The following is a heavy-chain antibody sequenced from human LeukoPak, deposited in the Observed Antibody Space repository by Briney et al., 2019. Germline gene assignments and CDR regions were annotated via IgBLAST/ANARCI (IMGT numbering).Heavy chain of an antibody. V-gene: IGHV1-8*01. J-gene: IGHJ6*02. D-gene: IGHD6-19*01. CDR1: GYTFTSYD. CDR2: MNPNSGNT. Sequence: ASVKVSCKASGYTFTSYDINWVRQATGQGLEWMGWMNPNSGNTGYAQKFQGRVTMTRNTSISTAYMELSSLRSEDTAAYYCARCIAVAGSPFYYYYGMDVWGHGTTVTVSS. CDR3: ARCIAVAGSPFYYYYGMDV.